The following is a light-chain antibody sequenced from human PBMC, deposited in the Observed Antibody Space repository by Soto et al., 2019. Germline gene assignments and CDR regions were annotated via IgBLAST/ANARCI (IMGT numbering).Light chain of an antibody. J-gene: IGKJ1*01. Sequence: DMQMTQSPSSLSASVGDTVTFACRASQSVSGWLAWYQQKPGEAPKLLIYDASALPRGVPSRFSGSGSGTKFTLTIASLQPDDFATYYCQQYETFSGTFGPGTKVDIK. CDR1: QSVSGW. CDR3: QQYETFSGT. CDR2: DAS. V-gene: IGKV1-5*01.